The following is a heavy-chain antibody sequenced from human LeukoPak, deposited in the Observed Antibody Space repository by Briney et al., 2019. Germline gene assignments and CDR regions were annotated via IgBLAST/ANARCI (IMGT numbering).Heavy chain of an antibody. J-gene: IGHJ3*02. Sequence: ASVKVSCKASGYTFTGYYMHWVRQAPGQGLEWMGRINPNSGGTNCAQKFQGRVTMTRDTSISTAYMELSRLRSDDTAVYYCARERHRYDSSGYDAFDIWGQGTMVTVSS. CDR2: INPNSGGT. CDR1: GYTFTGYY. CDR3: ARERHRYDSSGYDAFDI. D-gene: IGHD3-22*01. V-gene: IGHV1-2*06.